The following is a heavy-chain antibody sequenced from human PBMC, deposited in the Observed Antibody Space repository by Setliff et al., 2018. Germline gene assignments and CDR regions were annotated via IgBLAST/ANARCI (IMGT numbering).Heavy chain of an antibody. Sequence: SLKVSCKASGGTFSSYAISWVRQAPGQGLEWMGGIIPIFGTANYAQKFQGRVTITADESTSTAYMELSSLRSEDTAVYYCARGYRGYYNFWSGSQGANWFDPWGQGTLVTVSS. CDR3: ARGYRGYYNFWSGSQGANWFDP. CDR2: IIPIFGTA. D-gene: IGHD3-3*01. CDR1: GGTFSSYA. J-gene: IGHJ5*02. V-gene: IGHV1-69*13.